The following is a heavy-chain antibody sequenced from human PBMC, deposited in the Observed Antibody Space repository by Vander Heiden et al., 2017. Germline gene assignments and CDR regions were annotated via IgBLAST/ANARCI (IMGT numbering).Heavy chain of an antibody. V-gene: IGHV3-33*01. CDR3: ARDPRNYDYVWGSYRHSPMDV. J-gene: IGHJ6*02. Sequence: QVQLVESGGGVVQPGRSLRLSCAASGFTFSSYGMHWVRQAPGKGLEWVAVIWYDGSNKYYADSVKGRCTISRDNSKNTLYLQMNSLRAEDTAVYYCARDPRNYDYVWGSYRHSPMDVWGQGTTVTVS. CDR1: GFTFSSYG. CDR2: IWYDGSNK. D-gene: IGHD3-16*02.